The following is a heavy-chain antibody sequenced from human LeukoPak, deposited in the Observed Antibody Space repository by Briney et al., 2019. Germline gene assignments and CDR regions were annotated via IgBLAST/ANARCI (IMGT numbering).Heavy chain of an antibody. CDR2: ISYDGSNK. CDR1: GFTFSSYA. CDR3: ARCDYGSGTVTRPYYYMDV. Sequence: GRSLRLSCAASGFTFSSYAMHWVRQAPGKGLEWVAVISYDGSNKYYADSVKGRFTISRDNSKNTLYLQMNSLRAEDTAVYYCARCDYGSGTVTRPYYYMDVWGKGTTVTVSS. D-gene: IGHD3-10*01. V-gene: IGHV3-30*04. J-gene: IGHJ6*03.